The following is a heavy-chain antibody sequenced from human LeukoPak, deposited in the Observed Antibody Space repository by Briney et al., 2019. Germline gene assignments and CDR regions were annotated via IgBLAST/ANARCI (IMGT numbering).Heavy chain of an antibody. V-gene: IGHV4-59*08. CDR3: ARQSGYLHYYYYGMDV. D-gene: IGHD5-12*01. J-gene: IGHJ6*02. CDR1: GGSISSYY. CDR2: IYYSGST. Sequence: SETLSLTCTVSGGSISSYYWSWIRQPPGKGLEWIGYIYYSGSTNYNPSLKSRVTISVDTSKNQFSLKLSSVTAADTAVYYCARQSGYLHYYYYGMDVWGQGTTVTVSS.